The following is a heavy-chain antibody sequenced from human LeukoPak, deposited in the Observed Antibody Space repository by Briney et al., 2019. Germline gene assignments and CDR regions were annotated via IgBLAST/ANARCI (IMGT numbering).Heavy chain of an antibody. CDR1: GFNFNDNF. Sequence: PGGSLRLSCTASGFNFNDNFMGWIRQAPGKGLEWISYISSKGDTIHYSDPVKGRLSIARDNPQKSLYLQMNSLRVEDTAVYYCVRGGYGWTFDFWGQGTLVTVSS. J-gene: IGHJ4*02. V-gene: IGHV3-11*01. CDR3: VRGGYGWTFDF. D-gene: IGHD5-18*01. CDR2: ISSKGDTI.